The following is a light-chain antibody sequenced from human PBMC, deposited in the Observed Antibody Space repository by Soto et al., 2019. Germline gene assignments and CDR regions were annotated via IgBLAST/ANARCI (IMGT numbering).Light chain of an antibody. V-gene: IGKV1-5*03. J-gene: IGKJ1*01. CDR2: KAS. Sequence: DIQMTQSPSTLSASVGDRVTITCRASQSISSWLAWYQQKPGKAPKLLIYKASSLESGVPSRFSGSGSGTEFTLTISSLQPDDFATYYCQQYNSYPVTFGQVNKVEIK. CDR1: QSISSW. CDR3: QQYNSYPVT.